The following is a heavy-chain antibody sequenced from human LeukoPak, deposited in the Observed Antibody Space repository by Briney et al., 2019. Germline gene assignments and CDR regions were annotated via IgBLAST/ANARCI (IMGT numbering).Heavy chain of an antibody. CDR3: ARGSGTITMVRGVFYGMDV. Sequence: EASVEVSCKASGGTFSSYAISWVRQAPGQGLEWMGGIIPIFGTPNYAQKFQGRVTITADESTSTAYMELSSLRSEDTAVYYCARGSGTITMVRGVFYGMDVWGQGTTVTVSS. V-gene: IGHV1-69*13. D-gene: IGHD3-10*01. CDR1: GGTFSSYA. CDR2: IIPIFGTP. J-gene: IGHJ6*02.